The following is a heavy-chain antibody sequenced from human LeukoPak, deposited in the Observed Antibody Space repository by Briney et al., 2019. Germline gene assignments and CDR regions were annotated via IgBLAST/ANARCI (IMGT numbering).Heavy chain of an antibody. CDR1: GGSISSTSYY. V-gene: IGHV4-39*01. J-gene: IGHJ3*01. D-gene: IGHD3-22*01. CDR2: IYYSGST. CDR3: AKAGVRYFDSSGLYAFDF. Sequence: NPSETLSLTCAVSGGSISSTSYYWAWIRQPPGKGLEWIGTIYYSGSTYHTPSLKSRVTLSVDTSRNQFSLRLSSVDAADTAVYYCAKAGVRYFDSSGLYAFDFWGQGTTVTVSS.